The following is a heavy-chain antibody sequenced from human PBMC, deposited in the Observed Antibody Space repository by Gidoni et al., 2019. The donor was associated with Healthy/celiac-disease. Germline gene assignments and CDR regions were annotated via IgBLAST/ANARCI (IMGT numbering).Heavy chain of an antibody. CDR3: AIGYSSSWSPTALDY. J-gene: IGHJ4*02. CDR1: GYTFTSYG. D-gene: IGHD6-13*01. CDR2: ISAYNGNT. Sequence: QVQLVQSGAEVKKPGASVKVPCKASGYTFTSYGISWVRQAPEQGLEWMGWISAYNGNTNYARKLQGRVTMTTDTSTSTAYVELRSLGSDDTAVYYCAIGYSSSWSPTALDYWGQGTLVTVSS. V-gene: IGHV1-18*01.